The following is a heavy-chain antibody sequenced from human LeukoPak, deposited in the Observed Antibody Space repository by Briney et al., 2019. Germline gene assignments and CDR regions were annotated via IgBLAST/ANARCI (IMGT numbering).Heavy chain of an antibody. D-gene: IGHD4-23*01. CDR1: GFTFSSYG. CDR3: ARDIGPYGGNPGGY. Sequence: RGSLRLSCVASGFTFSSYGMHWVRQAPGKGLEWVAVISFDGSNKYYADSVKGRFTISRDNSKNTLYLQMNSLRAEDTAVYYCARDIGPYGGNPGGYWGQGTLVTVSS. J-gene: IGHJ4*02. CDR2: ISFDGSNK. V-gene: IGHV3-30*03.